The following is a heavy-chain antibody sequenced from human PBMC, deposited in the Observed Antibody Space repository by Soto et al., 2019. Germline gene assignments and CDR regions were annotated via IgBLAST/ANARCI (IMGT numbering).Heavy chain of an antibody. Sequence: PGGSLRLSCAASGFTFSSYAMSWVRQAPGKGLEWVSAISGSGGSTYYADSVKGRFTISRDNSKNTLYLQMNSLRAEDTAVYYCAKDKWMCSGGSCYSRGYFDYWGQRTLVNVSS. CDR1: GFTFSSYA. CDR2: ISGSGGST. CDR3: AKDKWMCSGGSCYSRGYFDY. J-gene: IGHJ4*02. D-gene: IGHD2-15*01. V-gene: IGHV3-23*01.